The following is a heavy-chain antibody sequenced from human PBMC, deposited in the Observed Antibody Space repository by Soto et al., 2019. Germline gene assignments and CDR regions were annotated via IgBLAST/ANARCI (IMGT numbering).Heavy chain of an antibody. CDR2: ISYDGSNK. Sequence: HLGGSLRLSCAASGFTFSSYAMHWVRQAPGKGLEWVAVISYDGSNKYYADSVKGRFTISRDNSKNTLYLQMNSLRAEDTAVYYCARDRRANCNYGVDYWGQGTLVTVSS. J-gene: IGHJ4*02. V-gene: IGHV3-30-3*01. CDR1: GFTFSSYA. D-gene: IGHD1-7*01. CDR3: ARDRRANCNYGVDY.